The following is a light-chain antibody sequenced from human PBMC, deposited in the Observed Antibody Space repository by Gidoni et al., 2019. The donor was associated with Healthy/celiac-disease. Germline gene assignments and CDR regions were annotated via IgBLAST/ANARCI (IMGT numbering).Light chain of an antibody. J-gene: IGKJ1*01. CDR3: QQYGSSLWT. CDR2: GAS. V-gene: IGKV3-20*01. Sequence: EIVLTQSPGTLSLSPGERATLSCRASQSVRSSYLAWYQQKPGQAPRLLIYGASSRATGIPDRFSGSGSGTDFTLTIIRLDPEDFAVYYCQQYGSSLWTFXPXTKVEIQ. CDR1: QSVRSSY.